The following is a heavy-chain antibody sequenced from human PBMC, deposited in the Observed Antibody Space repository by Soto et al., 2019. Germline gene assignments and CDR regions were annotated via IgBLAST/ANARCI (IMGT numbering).Heavy chain of an antibody. J-gene: IGHJ4*02. CDR2: ISYDGSNK. CDR3: ARARELLREDY. CDR1: GFTFSSYA. Sequence: GGSLRLSCAASGFTFSSYAMHWVRQAPGKGLEWVAVISYDGSNKYYADSVKGRFTISRDNSKNTLYPQMNSLRAEDTAVYYCARARELLREDYWGQGTLVTVSS. V-gene: IGHV3-30-3*01. D-gene: IGHD1-26*01.